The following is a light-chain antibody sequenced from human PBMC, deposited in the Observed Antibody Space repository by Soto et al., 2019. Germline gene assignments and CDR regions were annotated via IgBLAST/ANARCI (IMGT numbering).Light chain of an antibody. CDR2: EAS. CDR3: QQYGSSPT. CDR1: QSVSSSY. Sequence: EIVLTQSPGTLSLSPGERATLSCRSSQSVSSSYLAWYQQKPGQAPRLLIYEASSRATGIPDRFSGSGSGTDFTLTISRLEPEDFAVYYCQQYGSSPTFGRGTKVEIK. J-gene: IGKJ1*01. V-gene: IGKV3-20*01.